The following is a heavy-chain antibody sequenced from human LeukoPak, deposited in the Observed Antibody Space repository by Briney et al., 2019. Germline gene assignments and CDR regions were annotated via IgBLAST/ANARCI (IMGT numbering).Heavy chain of an antibody. D-gene: IGHD3-16*01. J-gene: IGHJ4*02. CDR1: GFTFSSYD. CDR3: AKIPQVATYTVPNFDF. Sequence: PGGSLRLSCAASGFTFSSYDMHWVRQATGKGLEWVSAIGTAGDTYYPGSVKGRFTISRENAKNSLYLQMNGLRVEDTAVYYCAKIPQVATYTVPNFDFWGQGTLVTVSS. V-gene: IGHV3-13*01. CDR2: IGTAGDT.